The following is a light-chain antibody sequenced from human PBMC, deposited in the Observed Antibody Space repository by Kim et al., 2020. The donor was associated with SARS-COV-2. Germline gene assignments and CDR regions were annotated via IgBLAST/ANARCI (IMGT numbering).Light chain of an antibody. J-gene: IGLJ2*01. CDR2: RNN. CDR1: SSNIGNNY. Sequence: GQRVTISCSRSSSNIGNNYVYWYQQFPGTAPKLLIYRNNQRPSGVPDRFSGSKSGTSASLAISGLRSEDEADYYCAAWDDSLTNVLFGGGTQLTVL. CDR3: AAWDDSLTNVL. V-gene: IGLV1-47*01.